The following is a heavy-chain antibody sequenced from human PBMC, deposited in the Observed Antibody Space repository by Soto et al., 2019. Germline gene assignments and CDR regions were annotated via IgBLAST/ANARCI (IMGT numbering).Heavy chain of an antibody. D-gene: IGHD4-4*01. Sequence: QVQLVQSGAEVKKPGASVKVSCKASGYTFTSYAMHWVRQAPGQRLEWMGWINAGNGNTKYSQKFQGRVTITRDTSASTAYMELSSLRSEDTAVYYCAREDALQPHYCGMDVWGQGTTVTVSS. J-gene: IGHJ6*02. V-gene: IGHV1-3*01. CDR2: INAGNGNT. CDR1: GYTFTSYA. CDR3: AREDALQPHYCGMDV.